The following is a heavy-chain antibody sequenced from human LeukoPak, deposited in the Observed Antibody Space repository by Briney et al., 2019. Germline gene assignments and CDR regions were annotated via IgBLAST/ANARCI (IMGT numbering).Heavy chain of an antibody. J-gene: IGHJ6*03. CDR1: GFTFTSSA. CDR3: AGGSGRYGYYYNYMDV. D-gene: IGHD1-26*01. V-gene: IGHV1-58*02. CDR2: IVVGSGNT. Sequence: GPSVTVSCKASGFTFTSSAMQWVRQARGQRLEWIGWIVVGSGNTNYAQKFQERVTITRDMSTSTAYMELRSLRSEDTALYYCAGGSGRYGYYYNYMDVWGKGTTVTVSS.